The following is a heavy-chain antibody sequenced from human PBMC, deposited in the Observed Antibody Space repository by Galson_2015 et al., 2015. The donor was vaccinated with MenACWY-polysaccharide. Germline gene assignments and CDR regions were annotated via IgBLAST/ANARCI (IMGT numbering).Heavy chain of an antibody. J-gene: IGHJ4*02. CDR3: ARVLKGLAGATPDY. CDR1: GFTFSSYS. D-gene: IGHD1-26*01. CDR2: ISSGGTI. V-gene: IGHV3-48*02. Sequence: SLRLSCAASGFTFSSYSMNWVRQAPGKGLEWVSYISSGGTIYYADSVKGRFTISRDNAKNSLYLQMNSLRDDDTAVYYCARVLKGLAGATPDYWGQGTLVTVSS.